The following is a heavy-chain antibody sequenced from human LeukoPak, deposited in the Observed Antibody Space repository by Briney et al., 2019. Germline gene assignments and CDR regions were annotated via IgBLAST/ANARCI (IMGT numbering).Heavy chain of an antibody. CDR3: ARDILRRGYMYAFDI. V-gene: IGHV1-69*04. Sequence: SVKVSCKASGGTFSSYTISWVRQAPGQGLEWMGRIIPILGIANYAQKFQGRVTITADKPTSTAYMELSSLRSEDTAVYYCARDILRRGYMYAFDIWGQGTMVTVSS. J-gene: IGHJ3*02. D-gene: IGHD6-13*01. CDR1: GGTFSSYT. CDR2: IIPILGIA.